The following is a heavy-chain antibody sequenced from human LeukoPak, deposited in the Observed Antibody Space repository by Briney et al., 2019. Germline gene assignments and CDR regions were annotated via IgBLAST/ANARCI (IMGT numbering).Heavy chain of an antibody. CDR3: ARDLAAAGVFAFDI. D-gene: IGHD6-13*01. J-gene: IGHJ3*02. V-gene: IGHV1-18*01. CDR1: GYTFTSYG. CDR2: ISAYNGNT. Sequence: ASVKVSCTASGYTFTSYGISWVRQAPGQGLEWMGWISAYNGNTNYAQKLQGRVTMTTDTSTSTAYMELRSLRSDDTAVYYCARDLAAAGVFAFDIWGQGTMVTVSS.